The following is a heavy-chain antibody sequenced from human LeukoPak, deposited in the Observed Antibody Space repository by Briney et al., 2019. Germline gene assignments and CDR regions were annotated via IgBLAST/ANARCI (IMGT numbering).Heavy chain of an antibody. J-gene: IGHJ4*02. CDR1: GGSFSGYY. CDR3: ARGQKAVAFDY. V-gene: IGHV4-34*01. Sequence: SETLSLTCAVYGGSFSGYYWSWIRQPPGKGLEWIGEINHSGSTNYNPSLKSRVTISVDTSKNQFSLKLSSVTAADTAVYYCARGQKAVAFDYWGQGTLVTVSS. CDR2: INHSGST. D-gene: IGHD6-19*01.